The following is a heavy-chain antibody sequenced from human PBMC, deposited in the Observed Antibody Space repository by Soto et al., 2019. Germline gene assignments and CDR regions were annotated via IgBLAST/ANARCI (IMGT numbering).Heavy chain of an antibody. J-gene: IGHJ6*02. CDR1: GLIFSDYH. CDR2: IRRKANSYTT. CDR3: AMLGVCSVGSTGMDV. Sequence: EVQLVESGGGLVQPGGSLRLSCAASGLIFSDYHMDWVRQAPGTGLEWVGRIRRKANSYTTEYAASVKSTFTISRDDSKISLYLQMNSLKSEDTAVYYCAMLGVCSVGSTGMDVWGQGTTVTVSS. V-gene: IGHV3-72*01. D-gene: IGHD2-2*01.